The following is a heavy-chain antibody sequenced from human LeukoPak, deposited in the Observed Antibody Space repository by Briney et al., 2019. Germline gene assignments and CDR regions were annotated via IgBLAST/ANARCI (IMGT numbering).Heavy chain of an antibody. J-gene: IGHJ4*02. V-gene: IGHV4-61*02. CDR3: ARGYCSSTSCYPPDY. CDR2: IYTSGST. D-gene: IGHD2-2*01. Sequence: SETLSLTCAVSGGSISSGSYYWSWIRQPAGKGLEWIGRIYTSGSTNYNPSLKSRVTISVDTSKNQFSLKLSSVTAADTAVYYCARGYCSSTSCYPPDYWGQGTLVTVSS. CDR1: GGSISSGSYY.